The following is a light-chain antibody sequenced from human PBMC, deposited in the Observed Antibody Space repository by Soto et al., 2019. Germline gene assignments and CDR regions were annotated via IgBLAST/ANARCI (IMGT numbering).Light chain of an antibody. CDR2: AAS. V-gene: IGKV3-20*01. J-gene: IGKJ2*01. CDR3: QHYGDSPPNT. CDR1: QNVNSRY. Sequence: VLTQSPGTLSLSPGEGATLSCRASQNVNSRYLAWYQQKPGQAPRLLVYAASTRAAGTPHRFSGSASGTDFTLSISRLEPEDFAIYFCQHYGDSPPNTFGQGTRLEMK.